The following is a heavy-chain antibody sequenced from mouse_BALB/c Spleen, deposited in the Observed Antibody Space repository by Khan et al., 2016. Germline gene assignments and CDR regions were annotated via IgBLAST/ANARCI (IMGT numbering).Heavy chain of an antibody. J-gene: IGHJ3*01. V-gene: IGHV5-4*02. CDR3: AREGLRRWFAY. CDR2: IRDGGSYT. Sequence: EVELVESGGGLVKPGGSLKLSCAASGFTFSDYYMYWVRQTSEKRLEWVATIRDGGSYTYYPHSVKGRITIPRDNAKNKLYLQKSRLKSEDTAMYYCAREGLRRWFAYWGQGTLVTVSA. CDR1: GFTFSDYY. D-gene: IGHD2-4*01.